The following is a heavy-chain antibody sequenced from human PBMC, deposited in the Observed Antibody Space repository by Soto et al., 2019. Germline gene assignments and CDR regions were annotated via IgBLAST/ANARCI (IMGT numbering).Heavy chain of an antibody. Sequence: QLQLQESGPGLVKPSETLSLTCTVSGGSISSSSYYWGWIRQPPGKGLEWIGSIYYSGSTYYNPSLKSRVTISVDTSKNQFSLKLSSVTAADTAVYYCARHGNDYGDYDFDYWGQGTLVTVSS. CDR3: ARHGNDYGDYDFDY. J-gene: IGHJ4*02. V-gene: IGHV4-39*01. CDR2: IYYSGST. D-gene: IGHD4-17*01. CDR1: GGSISSSSYY.